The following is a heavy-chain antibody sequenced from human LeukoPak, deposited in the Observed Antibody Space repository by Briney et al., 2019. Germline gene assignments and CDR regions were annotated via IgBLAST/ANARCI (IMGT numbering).Heavy chain of an antibody. Sequence: PGGSLRLSCAASGFTFSSYAMSWVRQAPGKGLEWVSAISGSGGSTYYADSVKGRFTISRDNSKNALYLQMNSLRAEDTAVYYCAKAPHAVAGTPLNFDYWGQGTLVTVSS. D-gene: IGHD6-19*01. CDR2: ISGSGGST. CDR1: GFTFSSYA. V-gene: IGHV3-23*01. CDR3: AKAPHAVAGTPLNFDY. J-gene: IGHJ4*02.